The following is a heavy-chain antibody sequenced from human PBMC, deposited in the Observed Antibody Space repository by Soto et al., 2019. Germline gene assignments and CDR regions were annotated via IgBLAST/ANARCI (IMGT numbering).Heavy chain of an antibody. Sequence: QVQLVQSGAEVKKPGASVKVSCKASGYNFIGYYIHWVLQAPGQGLQWMGWIDPNNGDTDSAQKFQGRITMTRDTSISTVYMDLSSLRIDDTAIYYCARLRGQFYYGMDVWGQGTTVAVSS. CDR1: GYNFIGYY. V-gene: IGHV1-2*02. CDR2: IDPNNGDT. CDR3: ARLRGQFYYGMDV. D-gene: IGHD6-19*01. J-gene: IGHJ6*02.